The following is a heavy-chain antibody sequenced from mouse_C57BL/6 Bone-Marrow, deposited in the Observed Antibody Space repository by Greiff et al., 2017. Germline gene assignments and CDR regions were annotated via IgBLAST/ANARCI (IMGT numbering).Heavy chain of an antibody. CDR3: ARSGAGHGKWAWYAY. CDR2: IDPNSGCT. V-gene: IGHV1-72*01. Sequence: QVQLQQPGAELVKPGASVKLSCKASGYTFTSYWMHWVKQRPGRGLEWIGRIDPNSGCTKYNEKFKCKATLTVDKPSSTAYMQLSSLTSEDSAVYYCARSGAGHGKWAWYAYWGRGTRVTVTA. CDR1: GYTFTSYW. D-gene: IGHD2-1*01. J-gene: IGHJ3*01.